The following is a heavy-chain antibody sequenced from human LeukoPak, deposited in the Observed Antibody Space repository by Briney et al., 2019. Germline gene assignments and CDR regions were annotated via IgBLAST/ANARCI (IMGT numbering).Heavy chain of an antibody. Sequence: ASVKVSCKASGDTFTSYYMHWVRQAPGQGLEWMGGIIPIFGTANYAQKLQGRVTITADESTSTAYMELSSLRSEDTGVYYCARDLTYHAFDIWGQGTMVTVSS. V-gene: IGHV1-69*13. CDR1: GDTFTSYY. CDR3: ARDLTYHAFDI. J-gene: IGHJ3*02. CDR2: IIPIFGTA.